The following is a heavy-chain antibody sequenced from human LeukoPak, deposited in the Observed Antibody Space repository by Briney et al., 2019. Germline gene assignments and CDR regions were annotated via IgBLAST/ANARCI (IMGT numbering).Heavy chain of an antibody. Sequence: GGSLRLSCVASGFTFTDYEFNWVRQAPGKGLEWLSFINIDSGTNLYADSVKGRFTISRDNSKNTLYLQMNSLRAEDTAVYYCASPSSGQSFDIWGQGTMVTVSS. CDR3: ASPSSGQSFDI. V-gene: IGHV3-48*01. D-gene: IGHD6-19*01. J-gene: IGHJ3*02. CDR2: INIDSGTN. CDR1: GFTFTDYE.